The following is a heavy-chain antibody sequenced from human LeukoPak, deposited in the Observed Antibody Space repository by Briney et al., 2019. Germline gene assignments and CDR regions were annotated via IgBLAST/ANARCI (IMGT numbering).Heavy chain of an antibody. CDR3: ARVAGSIDY. CDR1: GYTFTTYD. J-gene: IGHJ4*02. D-gene: IGHD6-19*01. Sequence: ASVKVSCTASGYTFTTYDINWVRQAPGQGLEWMGWMNPNSGYTGYAQKFQGRVTITRDTSISTAYMELSSLRSEDTAVYYCARVAGSIDYWGQGTLVTVSS. CDR2: MNPNSGYT. V-gene: IGHV1-8*03.